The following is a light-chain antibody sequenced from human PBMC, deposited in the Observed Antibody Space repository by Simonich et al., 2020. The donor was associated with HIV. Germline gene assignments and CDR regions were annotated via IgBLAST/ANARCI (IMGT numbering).Light chain of an antibody. V-gene: IGLV2-14*01. Sequence: QSALTQPASVSGSPGQSITISCTGTSSDVGGYNYVSWYQQQPGKAPKLMIYDVSKRPSGVSKRFSGSKSGNTASLTISGLQAEDEADYYCSSYTTSSTVFGGGTKLTVL. CDR1: SSDVGGYNY. J-gene: IGLJ2*01. CDR3: SSYTTSSTV. CDR2: DVS.